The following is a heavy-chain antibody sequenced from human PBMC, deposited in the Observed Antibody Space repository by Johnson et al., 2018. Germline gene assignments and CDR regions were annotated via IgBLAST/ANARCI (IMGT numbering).Heavy chain of an antibody. CDR2: ITNGGST. CDR3: TKKQGLGVAEWYFQY. D-gene: IGHD6-19*01. Sequence: VQLVESGGGLAQPGGSLRLSCAASGFTFSSYAMSWVRQAPGQGLEWVSDITNGGSTYYADSVKGRFTITRDNSKNTVHLQMNSLKAEDHALYYCTKKQGLGVAEWYFQYWGQGTLVTVSS. CDR1: GFTFSSYA. J-gene: IGHJ1*01. V-gene: IGHV3-23*04.